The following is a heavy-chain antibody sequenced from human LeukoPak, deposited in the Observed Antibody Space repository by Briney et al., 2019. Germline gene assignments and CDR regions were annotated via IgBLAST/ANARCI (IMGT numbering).Heavy chain of an antibody. V-gene: IGHV3-30*04. D-gene: IGHD6-13*01. J-gene: IGHJ6*03. CDR2: ISYDGSNK. Sequence: GGSLRLSCAASGFTFSRYGMHWVRQAPGKGLEWVTAISYDGSNKYYADSVKGRFTISRDNSKNTLYVQMNSLRAEDTAVYHCAKEGYSRGYYSYYYMDVWGKGTTVTVSS. CDR1: GFTFSRYG. CDR3: AKEGYSRGYYSYYYMDV.